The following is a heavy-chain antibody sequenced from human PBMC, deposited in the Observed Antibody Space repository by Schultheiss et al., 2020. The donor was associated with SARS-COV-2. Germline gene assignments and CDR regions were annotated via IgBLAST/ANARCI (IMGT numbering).Heavy chain of an antibody. D-gene: IGHD2-21*01. J-gene: IGHJ2*01. Sequence: SETLSLTCTVSGGSISSSSYYWGWIRQPPGKGLEWIGYIYYSGSTNYNPSLKSRVTISVDTSKNQFSLKLSSVTAADTAVYYCARRGSGIGIPFIDLWGRGTLVTVSS. CDR2: IYYSGST. V-gene: IGHV4-61*05. CDR1: GGSISSSSYY. CDR3: ARRGSGIGIPFIDL.